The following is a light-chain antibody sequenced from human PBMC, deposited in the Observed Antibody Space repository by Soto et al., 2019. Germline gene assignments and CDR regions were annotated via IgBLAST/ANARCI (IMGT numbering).Light chain of an antibody. V-gene: IGLV8-61*01. CDR2: STD. Sequence: QTVVTQEPSFSVSPGGTVTLTCGLRSGSVSTTYYPTWYQQTPGQAPRTLIYSTDTRSSWVPDRFSGSILGNKAALTITGAQADDESDYYCVLYMGSGIWVFGGGTKLTVL. CDR1: SGSVSTTYY. J-gene: IGLJ3*02. CDR3: VLYMGSGIWV.